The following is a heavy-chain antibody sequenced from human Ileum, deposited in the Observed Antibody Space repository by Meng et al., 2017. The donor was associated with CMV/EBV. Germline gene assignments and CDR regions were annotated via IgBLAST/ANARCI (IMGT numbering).Heavy chain of an antibody. D-gene: IGHD6-13*01. J-gene: IGHJ5*02. CDR2: MNSHSGNT. Sequence: ASVQISCNTSGYTFINHDINWVRHAAGQGLEWMGWMNSHSGNTGYAQTFQGRVTMTRDPSVSTAYMELSSLGFEDTAIYYCMRGAGAGGRDCFAPWGQGTLVTVSS. V-gene: IGHV1-8*01. CDR3: MRGAGAGGRDCFAP. CDR1: GYTFINHD.